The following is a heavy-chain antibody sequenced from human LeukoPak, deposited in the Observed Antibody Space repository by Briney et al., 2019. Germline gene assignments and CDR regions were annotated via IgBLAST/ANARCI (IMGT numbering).Heavy chain of an antibody. Sequence: ASVKVSCKASGYTFTGYYMHWVRQAPGQGLEWMGWINPNSGGTNYAQKFQGRVTMTRDTSISTAYMELSRLRSDDTAVYYCARSPQQLVQVSWFDPWGQGTLVTVSS. CDR2: INPNSGGT. CDR3: ARSPQQLVQVSWFDP. D-gene: IGHD6-6*01. J-gene: IGHJ5*02. V-gene: IGHV1-2*02. CDR1: GYTFTGYY.